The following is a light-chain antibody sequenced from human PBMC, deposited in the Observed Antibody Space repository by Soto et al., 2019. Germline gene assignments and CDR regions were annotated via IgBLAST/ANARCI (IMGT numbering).Light chain of an antibody. CDR2: EVS. CDR1: NSDVGGYNY. Sequence: QSVLTQPASVSGSPGQSITISCTGTNSDVGGYNYVSWYQQYPGTVPKLIIFEVSNRPSGVSSRFSGSKSGNTASLTISGLQAEDEADYYCRSYTSTNTRVFGTGTKVTVL. J-gene: IGLJ1*01. V-gene: IGLV2-14*01. CDR3: RSYTSTNTRV.